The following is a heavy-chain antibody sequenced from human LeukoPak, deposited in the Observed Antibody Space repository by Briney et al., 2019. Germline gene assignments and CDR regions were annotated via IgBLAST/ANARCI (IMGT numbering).Heavy chain of an antibody. CDR1: GYTLTELS. V-gene: IGHV1-24*01. Sequence: ASVKVSCKVSGYTLTELSMHWVRQAPGKGLEWMGGFDPEDGETIYAQKFQGRVTMTEDTPTDTAYMELSSLRSEDTGVYYCARLVLLWFGELSSWFDPWGQGTLVTVSS. CDR3: ARLVLLWFGELSSWFDP. J-gene: IGHJ5*02. D-gene: IGHD3-10*01. CDR2: FDPEDGET.